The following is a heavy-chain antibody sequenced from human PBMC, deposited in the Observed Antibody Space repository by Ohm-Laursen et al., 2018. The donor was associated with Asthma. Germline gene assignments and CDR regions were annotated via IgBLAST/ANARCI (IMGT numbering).Heavy chain of an antibody. Sequence: SSLRLSCAASGFTFSSYAMHWVRQAPGKGLEWVAVISYDGSNKYYADSVKGRFTISRDNSKNTLYLQMNSLRAEDTAVYYCARETVASDAFDIWGQGTMVTVSS. D-gene: IGHD6-19*01. CDR1: GFTFSSYA. CDR2: ISYDGSNK. J-gene: IGHJ3*02. CDR3: ARETVASDAFDI. V-gene: IGHV3-30-3*01.